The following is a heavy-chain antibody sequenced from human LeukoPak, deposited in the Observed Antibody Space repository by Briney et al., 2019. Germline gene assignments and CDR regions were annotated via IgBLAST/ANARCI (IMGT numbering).Heavy chain of an antibody. CDR1: GFTFNRRG. CDR3: AKDSSYGWGYYYYYMDV. Sequence: GGSLRLSCGASGFTFNRRGMHWVRQAPGKGLEWVAFIRYDGGETFYADFVKGRFTISRDNSKNTLYLQMNSLRAEDTAVYYCAKDSSYGWGYYYYYMDVWGKGTTVTISS. D-gene: IGHD5-18*01. J-gene: IGHJ6*03. CDR2: IRYDGGET. V-gene: IGHV3-30*02.